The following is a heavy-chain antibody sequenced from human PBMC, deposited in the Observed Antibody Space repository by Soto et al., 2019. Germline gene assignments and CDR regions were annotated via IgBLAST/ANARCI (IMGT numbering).Heavy chain of an antibody. CDR1: GFTFGDYA. Sequence: GGSLRLSCTASGFTFGDYAMSWVHQAPGKGLEWVGFIRSKAYGGTTEYAASVKGRFTISRDDSKSIAYLQMNSLKTEDTAVYYCTSGMGATDAFDIWGQGTMVTVSS. CDR3: TSGMGATDAFDI. V-gene: IGHV3-49*04. J-gene: IGHJ3*02. CDR2: IRSKAYGGTT. D-gene: IGHD1-26*01.